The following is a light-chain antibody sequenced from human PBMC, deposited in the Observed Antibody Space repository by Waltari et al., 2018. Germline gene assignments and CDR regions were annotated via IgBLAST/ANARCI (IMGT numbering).Light chain of an antibody. J-gene: IGKJ2*01. CDR2: RAS. CDR3: QQYETYSPYT. V-gene: IGKV1-5*03. CDR1: QTINNW. Sequence: DIQMTQSPSTLSASVGDRVTITSRASQTINNWLAWYQQKPGKAPQRLIRRASVLQSGVPSRFIGSGSGTDFTLTISSLQADDFATYYCQQYETYSPYTFGQGTKVDLK.